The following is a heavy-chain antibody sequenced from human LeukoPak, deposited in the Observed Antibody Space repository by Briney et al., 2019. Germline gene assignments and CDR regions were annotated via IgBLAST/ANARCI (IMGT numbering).Heavy chain of an antibody. D-gene: IGHD3-3*01. J-gene: IGHJ4*02. CDR3: AKVVSERFLEWLPPDFDY. CDR1: GFTFSSYA. Sequence: GGSLRLSCAASGFTFSSYAMHWVRQAPGKGLEWVAVISYDGSNKYYADSVKGRFTISRDNSKNTLYLQMNSLRAEDTAVYYCAKVVSERFLEWLPPDFDYWGQGTLVTVSS. V-gene: IGHV3-30-3*01. CDR2: ISYDGSNK.